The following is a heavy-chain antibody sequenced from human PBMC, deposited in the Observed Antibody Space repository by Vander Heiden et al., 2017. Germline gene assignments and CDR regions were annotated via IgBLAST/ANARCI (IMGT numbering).Heavy chain of an antibody. V-gene: IGHV1-2*02. J-gene: IGHJ6*02. CDR1: GYTFTGYY. D-gene: IGHD2-2*01. Sequence: QDRQGQAWGEGVKPGGSGKVTCKASGYTFTGYYKHWVRQAPGQGLEWMGWINPNSGGTNSGQKFQGRVTMTRDTSISTAYMALSRLRSDDTAVYYCARDRVYCSSASCYSYYYGVDVWGQGTTVTVSS. CDR2: INPNSGGT. CDR3: ARDRVYCSSASCYSYYYGVDV.